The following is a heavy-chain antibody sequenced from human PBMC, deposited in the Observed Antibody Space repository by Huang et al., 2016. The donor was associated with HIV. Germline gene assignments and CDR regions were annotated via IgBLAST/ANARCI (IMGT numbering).Heavy chain of an antibody. CDR3: AKEGDTGAALGY. CDR2: IYSGGTR. D-gene: IGHD2-8*02. Sequence: EVQLVESGGGLIQPGGSLRLSCAASGVTVSTNYMTWVRPEPGKGLEWVSLIYSGGTRYYADSVKGRFTISRDDSENTLYLHMTSLRAGDTAVYYCAKEGDTGAALGYWGQGTLVTVS. V-gene: IGHV3-53*01. J-gene: IGHJ4*02. CDR1: GVTVSTNY.